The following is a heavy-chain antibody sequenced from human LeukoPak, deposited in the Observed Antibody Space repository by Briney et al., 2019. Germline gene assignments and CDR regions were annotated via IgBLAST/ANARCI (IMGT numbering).Heavy chain of an antibody. J-gene: IGHJ4*02. CDR3: ARERASAGPHFDH. V-gene: IGHV4-59*01. CDR1: SCSISTYY. CDR2: NYNSGTT. Sequence: SETVSLTCDGSSCSISTYYWSWLRQPPGQGLVWFGYNYNSGTTNYNPSLRSRVTVSVDRSKNQFSLRLTSVTAADTAVYYCARERASAGPHFDHWGRGILVTVSS. D-gene: IGHD6-13*01.